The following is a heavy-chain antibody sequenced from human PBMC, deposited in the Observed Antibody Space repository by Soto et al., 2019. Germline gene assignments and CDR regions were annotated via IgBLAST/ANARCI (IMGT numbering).Heavy chain of an antibody. J-gene: IGHJ4*02. Sequence: SGKVSCKASGGTFSSYTISWVRHAPGQGLEWMGRIIPILGIANYAQKFQGRVTITADKSTSTAYMELSSLRSEDTAVYYCAEDDCTNGVCYPFDYWGQGTLVTVSS. CDR1: GGTFSSYT. V-gene: IGHV1-69*02. CDR2: IIPILGIA. D-gene: IGHD2-8*01. CDR3: AEDDCTNGVCYPFDY.